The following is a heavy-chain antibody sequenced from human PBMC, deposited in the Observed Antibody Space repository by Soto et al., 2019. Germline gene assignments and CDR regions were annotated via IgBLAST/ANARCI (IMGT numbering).Heavy chain of an antibody. Sequence: SETLSLTCTVSGGSISSGGYYWSWIRQHPGKGLEWIGYIYYSGSTYYNPSLKSRVTISVDTSKNQFSLKLSSVTAADTAVYYCARVGPDYGDYYFDYWGQGTQVTVPS. CDR3: ARVGPDYGDYYFDY. D-gene: IGHD4-17*01. CDR1: GGSISSGGYY. CDR2: IYYSGST. J-gene: IGHJ4*02. V-gene: IGHV4-31*03.